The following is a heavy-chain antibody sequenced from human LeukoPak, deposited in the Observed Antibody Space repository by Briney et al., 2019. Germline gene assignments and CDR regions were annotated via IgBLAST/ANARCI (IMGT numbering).Heavy chain of an antibody. J-gene: IGHJ3*02. V-gene: IGHV3-23*01. CDR2: ISGSGGST. CDR1: GFTFSSYA. D-gene: IGHD3-22*01. CDR3: ASTYYYDSSGYSHPPGAFDI. Sequence: PGGSLRLSCAASGFTFSSYAMSWVRQAPGKGLGWVSAISGSGGSTYYADSVKGRFTISRDNSKNTLYLQMNSLRAEDTAVYYCASTYYYDSSGYSHPPGAFDIWGQGTMVTVS.